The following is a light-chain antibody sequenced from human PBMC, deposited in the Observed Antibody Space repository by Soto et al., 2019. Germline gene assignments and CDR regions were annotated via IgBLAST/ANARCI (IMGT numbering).Light chain of an antibody. Sequence: DIQMTQSPSSLSASVGDGVTITCRASQSVSRFLNWYQQKPGKAPHLVIIATSTLQEGVPPRFSGSGSGTEFTLTISSLQPDDFATYYCQQYDSFSVTFGQGTKVDIK. CDR3: QQYDSFSVT. V-gene: IGKV1-5*01. CDR2: ATS. J-gene: IGKJ1*01. CDR1: QSVSRF.